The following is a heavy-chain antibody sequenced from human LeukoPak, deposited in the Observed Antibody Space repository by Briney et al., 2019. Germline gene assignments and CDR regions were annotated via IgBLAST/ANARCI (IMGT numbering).Heavy chain of an antibody. CDR3: ARVGGGDFWSGYPFDY. J-gene: IGHJ4*02. D-gene: IGHD3-3*01. CDR2: ISAYNGNT. CDR1: GYTFTSYG. V-gene: IGHV1-18*01. Sequence: ASVKVSCKASGYTFTSYGISWVRQAPGQGLEWTGWISAYNGNTNYAQKLQGRVTMTTDTSTSTAYMELRSLRSDDTAVYYCARVGGGDFWSGYPFDYWGQGTLVTVSS.